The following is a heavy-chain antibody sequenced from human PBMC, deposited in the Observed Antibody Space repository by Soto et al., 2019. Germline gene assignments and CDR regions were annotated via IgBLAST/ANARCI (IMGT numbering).Heavy chain of an antibody. CDR1: GDIFTGYY. CDR2: INPKSGGT. J-gene: IGHJ5*02. CDR3: ARDGVAVAGSQNWLDT. D-gene: IGHD6-19*01. Sequence: GASVKVSCKASGDIFTGYYMHWLRQAPGQGLEWVGWINPKSGGTNYAQNFQGRATITRDSSISTVYLELTSLRPDDTAVYYCARDGVAVAGSQNWLDTWGQGTLVTVSS. V-gene: IGHV1-2*02.